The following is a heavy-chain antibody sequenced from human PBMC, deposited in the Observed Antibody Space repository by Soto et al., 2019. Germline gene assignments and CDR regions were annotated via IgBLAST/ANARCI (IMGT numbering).Heavy chain of an antibody. Sequence: QVQLQESGPGQVKPSETLFLTCTVSGGSVSSGTYYWSWIRQPAGKGLEWMGYIYRGSPNYNPSLESRATISVDTSRTPFSLMLSSVTASDTAVYYCSRDQGLGAGYFAIWGRGTLVTVSS. CDR2: IYRGSP. CDR1: GGSVSSGTYY. CDR3: SRDQGLGAGYFAI. V-gene: IGHV4-61*01. D-gene: IGHD7-27*01. J-gene: IGHJ2*01.